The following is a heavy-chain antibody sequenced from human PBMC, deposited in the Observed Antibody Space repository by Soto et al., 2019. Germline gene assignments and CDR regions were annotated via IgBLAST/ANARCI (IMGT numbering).Heavy chain of an antibody. J-gene: IGHJ4*02. CDR1: GFTFSSYA. D-gene: IGHD6-13*01. V-gene: IGHV3-23*01. Sequence: GVLRLSCAASGFTFSSYAMSWVRQAPGKGLEWVSAISGSGGSTYYADSVKGRFTISRDNSKNTLYLQMNSLRAEDTAVYYCAKSSSSWYGYFDYWGQGTLVTVSS. CDR2: ISGSGGST. CDR3: AKSSSSWYGYFDY.